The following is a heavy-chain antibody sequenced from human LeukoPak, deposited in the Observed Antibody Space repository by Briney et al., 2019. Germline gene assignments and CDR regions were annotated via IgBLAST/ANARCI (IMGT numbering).Heavy chain of an antibody. J-gene: IGHJ4*02. D-gene: IGHD6-6*01. CDR3: ARSAELYSISSLVYFDY. CDR1: GGSISGDY. CDR2: IYTSGRT. Sequence: PSETLSLTCTVSGGSISGDYWSWIRQPAGTGLEWIGRIYTSGRTIYNPSLKSRVTMSVDTSKNQFSLRLNSVTAADTAVYYCARSAELYSISSLVYFDYWGQGTLVTVSS. V-gene: IGHV4-4*07.